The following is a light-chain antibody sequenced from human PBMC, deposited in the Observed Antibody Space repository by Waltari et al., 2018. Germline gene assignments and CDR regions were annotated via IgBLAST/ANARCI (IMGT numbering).Light chain of an antibody. Sequence: EIVLTQSPGTLSLSSGERATLSCRTSQSISKYLAWYQQKPGQAPRLLIYHASSMATGIPDRFSGSGSVTDFSLTISRLEPEDFAVYYCQHYVSLPVTFGQGTKVEIK. CDR2: HAS. V-gene: IGKV3-20*01. CDR3: QHYVSLPVT. J-gene: IGKJ1*01. CDR1: QSISKY.